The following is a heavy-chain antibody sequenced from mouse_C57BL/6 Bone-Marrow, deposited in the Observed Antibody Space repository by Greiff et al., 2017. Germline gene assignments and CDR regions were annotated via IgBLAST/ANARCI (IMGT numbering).Heavy chain of an antibody. CDR2: IWGDGST. J-gene: IGHJ4*01. CDR1: GFSLTSYG. Sequence: QVQLQQSGPGLVAPSQSLSITCTVSGFSLTSYGVSWVRQPPGKGLEWLGVIWGDGSTNYHSALISRMSISKDNSKSQVFLKLNSLQTDDTATYYCAKGPFTVVADYYAMDYWGQGTSVTVSS. CDR3: AKGPFTVVADYYAMDY. V-gene: IGHV2-3*01. D-gene: IGHD1-1*01.